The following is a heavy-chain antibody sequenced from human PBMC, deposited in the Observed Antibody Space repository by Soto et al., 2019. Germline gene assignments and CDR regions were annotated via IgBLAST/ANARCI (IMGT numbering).Heavy chain of an antibody. CDR3: ARVWGSYCYTEVGNY. V-gene: IGHV1-69*13. CDR2: IIPIFGTA. Sequence: ASVKVSCKASGGTFSSYAISWVRQAPGQGLEWMGGIIPIFGTANYAQKFQGRVTITADESTSTAYMELSSLRSEDTAVYYCARVWGSYCYTEVGNYWGQGTLVTVSS. D-gene: IGHD3-16*02. CDR1: GGTFSSYA. J-gene: IGHJ4*02.